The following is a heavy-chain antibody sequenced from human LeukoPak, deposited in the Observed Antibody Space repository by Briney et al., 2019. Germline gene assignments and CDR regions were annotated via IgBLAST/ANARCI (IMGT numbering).Heavy chain of an antibody. Sequence: GGSLRLSCAASGFTFSSYWMSWVRQAPGKGPEWVANIKEDGNEKYYVDSMGGRFTISRDNAKNSLYLQMNSLRAEDTAVYHCAREVPGALNAFDIWGQGTMVTVSS. CDR1: GFTFSSYW. V-gene: IGHV3-7*01. CDR2: IKEDGNEK. J-gene: IGHJ3*02. CDR3: AREVPGALNAFDI. D-gene: IGHD4/OR15-4a*01.